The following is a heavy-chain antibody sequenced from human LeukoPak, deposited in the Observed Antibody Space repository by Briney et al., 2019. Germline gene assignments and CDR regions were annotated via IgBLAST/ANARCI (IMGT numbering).Heavy chain of an antibody. Sequence: SETLSLTCTVSGGSISSYYWSWIRQPPGKGLEWIGYIYYSGSTNYNPSLKSRVTISVDTSKNQFSLKLSSVTAADTAVYYCARDVGGGSFFDYWGQGTLVTVSS. CDR1: GGSISSYY. CDR3: ARDVGGGSFFDY. D-gene: IGHD2-15*01. J-gene: IGHJ4*02. CDR2: IYYSGST. V-gene: IGHV4-59*01.